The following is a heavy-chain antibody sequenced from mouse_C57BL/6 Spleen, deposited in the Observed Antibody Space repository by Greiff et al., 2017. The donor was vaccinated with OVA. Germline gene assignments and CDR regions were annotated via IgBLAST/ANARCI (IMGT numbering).Heavy chain of an antibody. Sequence: EVKLVESGGGLVKPGGSLKLSCAASGFTFSDYGMHWVRQAPEKGLEWVAYISSGSSTIYYADTVKGRFTISRDNAKNTLFLQMTSLRSEDTAMYYCARQGGPAWFAYWGQGTLDTVSA. V-gene: IGHV5-17*01. CDR1: GFTFSDYG. CDR2: ISSGSSTI. J-gene: IGHJ3*01. CDR3: ARQGGPAWFAY.